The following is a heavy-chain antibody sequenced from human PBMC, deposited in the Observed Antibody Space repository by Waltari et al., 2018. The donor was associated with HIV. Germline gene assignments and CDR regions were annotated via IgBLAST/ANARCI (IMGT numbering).Heavy chain of an antibody. V-gene: IGHV3-7*04. Sequence: EVQLVESGGGLVQPGGSLRLSCAASGFTFSSYWMSWVRQAPGKGVGWVANIKQEGSEKYYVDSVNGRFTISRDNAENSLYLQMNSLRAEDTAVYYCARGGFYGSGSKVNWGQGTLVTVSS. CDR1: GFTFSSYW. CDR2: IKQEGSEK. D-gene: IGHD3-10*01. CDR3: ARGGFYGSGSKVN. J-gene: IGHJ4*02.